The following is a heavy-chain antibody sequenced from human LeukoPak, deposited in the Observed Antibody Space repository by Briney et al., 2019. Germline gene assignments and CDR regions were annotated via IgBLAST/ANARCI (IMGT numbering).Heavy chain of an antibody. CDR2: IGCSGDSA. Sequence: GVSLRLSCAASEFTFSSYALSWVRQAPGKGLEWVPIIGCSGDSAYYADSVKGRFTISGDNSKNTLYLQMNSLRAEDTAVYYCAKGLADPIVVVPADAFDIWGQGTMVTASS. CDR3: AKGLADPIVVVPADAFDI. CDR1: EFTFSSYA. V-gene: IGHV3-23*01. J-gene: IGHJ3*02. D-gene: IGHD2-2*01.